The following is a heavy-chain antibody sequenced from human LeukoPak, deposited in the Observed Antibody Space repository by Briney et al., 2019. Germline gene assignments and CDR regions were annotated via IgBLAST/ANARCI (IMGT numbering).Heavy chain of an antibody. D-gene: IGHD5-18*01. Sequence: PGGSLRLSCAASGFTFSSYGMHWVRQAPGKGLEWVAVIWYDGSNKYYADSVKGRFTISRDNSENTLYLQMNSLRAEDTAVYYCAKTRNAAMSAYYSYAMDVWGQGTTVTVSS. V-gene: IGHV3-33*06. J-gene: IGHJ6*02. CDR3: AKTRNAAMSAYYSYAMDV. CDR2: IWYDGSNK. CDR1: GFTFSSYG.